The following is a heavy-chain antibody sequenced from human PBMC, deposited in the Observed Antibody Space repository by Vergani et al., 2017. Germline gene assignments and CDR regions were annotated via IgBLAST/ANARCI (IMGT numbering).Heavy chain of an antibody. D-gene: IGHD6-6*01. V-gene: IGHV3-9*01. J-gene: IGHJ5*02. CDR2: ISWNSNSI. Sequence: QLVDSGGGLVQPGGSLRLSCAASGFTFSSYSMNWVRQAPGKGLEWVSGISWNSNSIGYADSVKGRFTISRDNAKNSLYLQMNSLRAEDTALYYCAKDLGTSSGGGWFDPWGQGTLVTVSS. CDR3: AKDLGTSSGGGWFDP. CDR1: GFTFSSYS.